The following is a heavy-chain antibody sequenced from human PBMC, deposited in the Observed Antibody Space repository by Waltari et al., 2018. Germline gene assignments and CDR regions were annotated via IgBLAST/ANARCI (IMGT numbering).Heavy chain of an antibody. V-gene: IGHV1-46*01. D-gene: IGHD3-10*01. CDR1: GYTFTSYY. J-gene: IGHJ5*02. Sequence: QVQLVQSGAEVQKPGASVNISCQASGYTFTSYYIHWLRQAPGQGLEWMGITNPRGGKPSDAHKFQGRVTRTSDTSTSTVYMELSSLRSEDTAVYYCARGDDCTSGTPGAWFDPWGQGALVTVSS. CDR3: ARGDDCTSGTPGAWFDP. CDR2: TNPRGGKP.